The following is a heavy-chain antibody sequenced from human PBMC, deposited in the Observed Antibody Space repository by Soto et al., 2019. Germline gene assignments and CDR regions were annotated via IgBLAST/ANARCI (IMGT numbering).Heavy chain of an antibody. CDR3: ARDGTGTTGDYYYYGMDV. V-gene: IGHV4-59*01. Sequence: SETLSLTCTVSGGSISSYYWSWIRQPPGKGLEWIGYIYYSGSTNYNPSLKSRVTISVDTSKNQFSLKLSSVTAADTAVYYCARDGTGTTGDYYYYGMDVWGKGTTVTVSS. CDR1: GGSISSYY. J-gene: IGHJ6*04. CDR2: IYYSGST. D-gene: IGHD1-7*01.